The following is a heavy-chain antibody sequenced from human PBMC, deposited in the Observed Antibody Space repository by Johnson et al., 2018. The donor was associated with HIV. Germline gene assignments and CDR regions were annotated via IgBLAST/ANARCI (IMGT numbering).Heavy chain of an antibody. J-gene: IGHJ3*02. CDR3: ARDAILSPGAFDI. CDR1: GFTFSSYA. Sequence: QVQVLESGGGVVQPGRSLRLSCAASGFTFSSYAMHWVRQAPGKGLEWVAVISYDGSNKYYADSVKGRFTISRDNSKNTLYLQMNSLRAEDTAVYYCARDAILSPGAFDIWGQGTMVTVSS. CDR2: ISYDGSNK. D-gene: IGHD2-21*01. V-gene: IGHV3-30-3*01.